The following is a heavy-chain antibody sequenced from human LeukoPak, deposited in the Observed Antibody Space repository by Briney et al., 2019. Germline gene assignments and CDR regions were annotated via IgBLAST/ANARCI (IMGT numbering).Heavy chain of an antibody. V-gene: IGHV4-39*07. Sequence: SETLSLTCAVSGGSISSNSYYWGWIRQPPGKGLEWIGSIYYSGSTYYNPSLKSRVTISVDTSKNQFSLKLSSVTAADTAVYYCARVGGSYYYYYMDVWGKGTTVTVSS. D-gene: IGHD1-26*01. CDR2: IYYSGST. CDR3: ARVGGSYYYYYMDV. J-gene: IGHJ6*03. CDR1: GGSISSNSYY.